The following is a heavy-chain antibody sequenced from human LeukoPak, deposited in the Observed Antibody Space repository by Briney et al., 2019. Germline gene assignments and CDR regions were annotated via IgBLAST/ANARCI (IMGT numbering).Heavy chain of an antibody. D-gene: IGHD4-17*01. V-gene: IGHV3-33*01. CDR3: AREHGDYATYDY. J-gene: IGHJ4*02. CDR2: IWYDGSNK. Sequence: PGGSLRLSCAASGFTFSSYGMHWVRQAPGKGLEWVAVIWYDGSNKYYADSVKGRFTISRDNSKNTLYLQMNSLRAEDTAVYYCAREHGDYATYDYWGQGTLVTVSS. CDR1: GFTFSSYG.